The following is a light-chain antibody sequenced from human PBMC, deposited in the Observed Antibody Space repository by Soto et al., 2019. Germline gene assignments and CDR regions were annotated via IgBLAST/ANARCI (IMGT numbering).Light chain of an antibody. CDR1: QSIGSW. Sequence: DLQMTQSPSTLSASVGDKVTMTCRTSQSIGSWLAWYQQKPGKAPKVLIYDASSLESGVPSRFSGSGSGTEFTLTISSLHPDDFATYYCQKSTSYFGQGTRLEIK. CDR3: QKSTSY. J-gene: IGKJ5*01. V-gene: IGKV1-5*01. CDR2: DAS.